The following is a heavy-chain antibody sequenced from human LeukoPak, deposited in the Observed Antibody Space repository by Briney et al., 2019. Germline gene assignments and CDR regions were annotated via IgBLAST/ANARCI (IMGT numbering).Heavy chain of an antibody. CDR2: ISDSDSGT. J-gene: IGHJ4*02. CDR1: GFTFITYA. D-gene: IGHD6-6*01. CDR3: ARGGDSSSPLFDY. Sequence: GGSLRLSCAASGFTFITYAISWVRQAPGKGLEWVSAISDSDSGTYYADSVKGRFTISRDNSKNTLYLQMKSMRAEDTAVYYCARGGDSSSPLFDYWGQGTMVTVSS. V-gene: IGHV3-23*01.